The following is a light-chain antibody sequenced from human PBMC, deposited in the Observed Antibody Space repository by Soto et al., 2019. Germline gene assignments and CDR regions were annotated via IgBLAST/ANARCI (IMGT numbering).Light chain of an antibody. CDR3: RSYAGSNTVV. Sequence: QSALTQPPSASGSPGQSVTISCTGTSSDVGGYNYVSWYEKHPGKAPKLMIYEVSKRPSGVPDHFSGSKSGNRASLTVSGIQAENEAAYYCRSYAGSNTVVFGGGTQLTVL. CDR2: EVS. V-gene: IGLV2-8*01. CDR1: SSDVGGYNY. J-gene: IGLJ2*01.